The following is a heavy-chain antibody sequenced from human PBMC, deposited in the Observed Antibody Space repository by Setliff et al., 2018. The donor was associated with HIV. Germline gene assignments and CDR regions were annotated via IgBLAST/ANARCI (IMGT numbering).Heavy chain of an antibody. D-gene: IGHD6-6*01. J-gene: IGHJ6*03. Sequence: SETLSLTCNVSGASISGYYWSWIRQPPGKGLELIGYISYTGSTNYNPSLKGRVTISVDRSKNQFSLKLSSVTAADTAVYYCARGGGTSSPIDYHYYIDVWGKGTTGTSP. CDR1: GASISGYY. V-gene: IGHV4-59*08. CDR2: ISYTGST. CDR3: ARGGGTSSPIDYHYYIDV.